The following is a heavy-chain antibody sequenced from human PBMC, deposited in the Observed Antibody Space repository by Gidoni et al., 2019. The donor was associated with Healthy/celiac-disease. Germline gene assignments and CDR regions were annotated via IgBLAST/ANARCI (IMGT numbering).Heavy chain of an antibody. V-gene: IGHV4-39*01. J-gene: IGHJ4*02. CDR3: ARGDRQGHFDY. Sequence: QLQLQESGPGRVKPSETLSLTRTVSGGSISSSSYYWGWIRQPPGKGLEWIGSIYYSGSTYYNPSLKSRVTISVDTSKNQFSLNLSSVTAADTAVYYCARGDRQGHFDYWGQGPLVTVSA. CDR1: GGSISSSSYY. CDR2: IYYSGST.